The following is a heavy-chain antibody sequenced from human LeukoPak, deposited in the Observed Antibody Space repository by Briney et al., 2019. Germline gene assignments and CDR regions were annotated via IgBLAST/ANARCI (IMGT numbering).Heavy chain of an antibody. V-gene: IGHV3-23*01. CDR3: AKGRDFWSGPTYYYYMDA. Sequence: PGGSLRLSCAAFGFTLSSYAMNWVRQAPGKGLEWVSAISGSGAGTYYADSVKGRFTISRDNAKHMLYLQMNNLRAEDTAVYYCAKGRDFWSGPTYYYYMDAWGKGTTVTVSS. CDR2: ISGSGAGT. D-gene: IGHD3-3*01. CDR1: GFTLSSYA. J-gene: IGHJ6*03.